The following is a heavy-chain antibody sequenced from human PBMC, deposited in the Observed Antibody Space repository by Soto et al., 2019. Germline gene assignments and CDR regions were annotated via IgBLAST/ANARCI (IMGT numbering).Heavy chain of an antibody. V-gene: IGHV1-18*01. CDR1: GYTFANFG. Sequence: QVQLVQSGAEVKKPGASVKVSCKASGYTFANFGVTWVRQAPGQGLEWMGWISNSNGNIEYAQKLQGRVTMTSDTSTDTAYMELRNLTSDDTAVFYCARDYRNSVYDYPRVHYWGQGTLITVSS. D-gene: IGHD5-12*01. CDR2: ISNSNGNI. CDR3: ARDYRNSVYDYPRVHY. J-gene: IGHJ4*02.